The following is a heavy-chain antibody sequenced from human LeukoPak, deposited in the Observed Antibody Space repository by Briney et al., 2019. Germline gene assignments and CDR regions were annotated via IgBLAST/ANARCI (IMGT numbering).Heavy chain of an antibody. V-gene: IGHV3-23*01. CDR2: ISGGT. CDR3: AKDEAAPI. CDR1: GFAFSDYA. J-gene: IGHJ4*02. D-gene: IGHD6-13*01. Sequence: PGGSLRLSCAASGFAFSDYAMTWVRQAPGGGLEWVSGISGGTYYADSVKGRFTISRDNSKNTLYLQMNSLRAEDTAVYYCAKDEAAPIWGQGTLVTVSS.